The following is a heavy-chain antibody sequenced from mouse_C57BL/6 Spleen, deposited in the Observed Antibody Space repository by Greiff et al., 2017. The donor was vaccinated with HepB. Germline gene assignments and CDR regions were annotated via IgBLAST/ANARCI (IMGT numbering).Heavy chain of an antibody. CDR1: GFTFSSYA. V-gene: IGHV5-4*01. CDR2: ISDGGSYT. J-gene: IGHJ1*03. D-gene: IGHD2-4*01. Sequence: EVKLMESGGGLVKPGGSLKLSCAASGFTFSSYAMSWVRQTPEKRLEWVATISDGGSYTYYPDNVKGRFTISRDNAKNNLYLQMSHLKSEDTAMYYCARDGDYGGYFDVWGTGTTVTVSS. CDR3: ARDGDYGGYFDV.